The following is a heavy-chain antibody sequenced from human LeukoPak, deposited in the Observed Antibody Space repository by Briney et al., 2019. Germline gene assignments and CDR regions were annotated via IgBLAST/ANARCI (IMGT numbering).Heavy chain of an antibody. Sequence: GGSLRLSCAASGFTFSNYWMYWVRQAPGKGLVWVSRINSDGTTTNFAGSVEGRFTISRDNAKNTVYLQMNSLRAEDTAVYYCTRDITLTRGGRSDYWGQGTLVTVSS. V-gene: IGHV3-74*01. CDR1: GFTFSNYW. J-gene: IGHJ4*02. CDR2: INSDGTTT. CDR3: TRDITLTRGGRSDY. D-gene: IGHD3-10*01.